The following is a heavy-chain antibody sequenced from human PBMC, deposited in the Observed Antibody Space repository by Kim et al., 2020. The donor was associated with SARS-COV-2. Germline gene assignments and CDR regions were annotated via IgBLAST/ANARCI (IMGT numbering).Heavy chain of an antibody. D-gene: IGHD6-13*01. CDR3: AILPPIAAATGRWFDP. V-gene: IGHV5-10-1*01. J-gene: IGHJ5*02. Sequence: GESLQISCKGSGYSFTSYWISWVRQMPGKGLEWMGRIDPSDSYTNYSPSFQGHVTISADKSISTAYLQWSSLKASDTAMYYCAILPPIAAATGRWFDPWGQGTLVTVSS. CDR1: GYSFTSYW. CDR2: IDPSDSYT.